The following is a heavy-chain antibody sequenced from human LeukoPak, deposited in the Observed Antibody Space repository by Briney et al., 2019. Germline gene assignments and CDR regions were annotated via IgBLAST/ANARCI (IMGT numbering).Heavy chain of an antibody. V-gene: IGHV4-34*01. CDR3: ARNGDSSSSSGWFDP. D-gene: IGHD6-6*01. CDR1: GGSLSGYY. CDR2: INHSGST. Sequence: SETLSLTCAVYGGSLSGYYWSWIRQPPGKGLEWIGEINHSGSTNYNPSLKSRVTISVDTSKNQFSLKLSSVTAADTAVYYCARNGDSSSSSGWFDPWGQGTLVTVSS. J-gene: IGHJ5*02.